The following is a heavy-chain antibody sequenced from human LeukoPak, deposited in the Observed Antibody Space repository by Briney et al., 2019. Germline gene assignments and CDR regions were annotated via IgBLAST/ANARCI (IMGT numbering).Heavy chain of an antibody. CDR3: VTSWVRQQRDF. V-gene: IGHV3-7*01. D-gene: IGHD3-10*01. J-gene: IGHJ4*02. CDR2: IEPDGSGK. CDR1: GFSFRDYW. Sequence: GGSLRLSCAASGFSFRDYWMSWVRQAPGKGLEWVADIEPDGSGKTYVDSVKGRLTISRDNAQQSLYLQMDTLTAEDTAVYYCVTSWVRQQRDFWGQGTLVTVSS.